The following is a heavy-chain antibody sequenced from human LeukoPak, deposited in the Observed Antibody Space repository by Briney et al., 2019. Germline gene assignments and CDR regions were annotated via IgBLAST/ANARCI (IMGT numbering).Heavy chain of an antibody. D-gene: IGHD2-2*01. Sequence: ASVRVSCKASGYTFTSYDINWVRQAAGQGLEWLGWMNPHSANAGYAQKFQGRVTMTRDTSISTAYMELSSLRSDDTAVYYCARIPHRVPHNWFDPWGQGTLVTVSS. CDR2: MNPHSANA. V-gene: IGHV1-8*01. J-gene: IGHJ5*02. CDR1: GYTFTSYD. CDR3: ARIPHRVPHNWFDP.